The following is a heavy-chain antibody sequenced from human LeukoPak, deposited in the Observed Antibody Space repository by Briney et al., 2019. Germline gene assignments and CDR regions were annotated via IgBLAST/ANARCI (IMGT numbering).Heavy chain of an antibody. CDR2: ISAYNGNT. V-gene: IGHV1-18*01. CDR3: ARDRLSAAGGWDLVFDY. J-gene: IGHJ4*02. CDR1: GYTFPSYG. Sequence: ASVKVSCKASGYTFPSYGISWGRQAPGQGLEWMGWISAYNGNTDYAQKLQGRVTMTTDISTSTAYVELRSLRSDDTAVYYCARDRLSAAGGWDLVFDYWGQGTLVTVSS. D-gene: IGHD1-26*01.